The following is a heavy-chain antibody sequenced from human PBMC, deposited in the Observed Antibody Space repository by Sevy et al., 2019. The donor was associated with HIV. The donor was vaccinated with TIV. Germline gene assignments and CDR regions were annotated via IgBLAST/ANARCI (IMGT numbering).Heavy chain of an antibody. CDR2: IYYSGST. CDR1: GGSISSSSYY. J-gene: IGHJ4*02. Sequence: SETLSLTCTVSGGSISSSSYYWGWIRQPPGKGLEWIGSIYYSGSTYYNPSLKSPVTISVDTSKNQFSLKLSSVTAADTAVYYCARRGVKWELLPYYFDYWGQGTLVTVSS. CDR3: ARRGVKWELLPYYFDY. D-gene: IGHD1-26*01. V-gene: IGHV4-39*01.